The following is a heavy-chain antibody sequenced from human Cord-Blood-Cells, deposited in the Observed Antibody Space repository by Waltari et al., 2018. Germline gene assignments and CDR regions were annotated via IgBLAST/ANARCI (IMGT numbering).Heavy chain of an antibody. CDR3: ARGGGEYSSSWYERGIAFDI. CDR2: INPNSGGT. Sequence: QAQLVQSGAEVKKPAASVKVSCKASGYTFTRYYMSWVQQPPGTGLEWMGWINPNSGGTNYAQKFQGRVTMTRDTSISTAYMELSRLRSDDTAVYYCARGGGEYSSSWYERGIAFDIWGQGTMVTVSS. CDR1: GYTFTRYY. V-gene: IGHV1-2*02. J-gene: IGHJ3*02. D-gene: IGHD6-13*01.